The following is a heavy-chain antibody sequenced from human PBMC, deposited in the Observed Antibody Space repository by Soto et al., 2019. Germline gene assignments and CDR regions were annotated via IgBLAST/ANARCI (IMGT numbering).Heavy chain of an antibody. V-gene: IGHV1-46*01. CDR1: GYTFTNYY. CDR2: IKPSGGST. Sequence: QERLVQSGAEVKKPGASVKVSCKASGYTFTNYYMHWVRQAPGQGLEWMGVIKPSGGSTTYAQKFQGRVTMTRDTSTTTDYMELRSLRSEDTAMYYCAREATNYYGMDVWGPGTTVTVSS. J-gene: IGHJ6*02. CDR3: AREATNYYGMDV.